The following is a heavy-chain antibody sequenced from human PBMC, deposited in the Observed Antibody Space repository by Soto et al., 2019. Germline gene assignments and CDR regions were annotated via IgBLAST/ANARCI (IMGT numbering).Heavy chain of an antibody. V-gene: IGHV4-4*07. CDR2: IYSRGDT. CDR3: AGIGEDVYYGMDV. Sequence: SETLSLTCSVYGGSMRSYYWNWLRQPAGKGLEWIGRIYSRGDTNYNPSVKSRVTMSVDTSKNEFSLRLNSVTAADTAVYYCAGIGEDVYYGMDVWGQGTTVTVSS. J-gene: IGHJ6*02. D-gene: IGHD2-21*01. CDR1: GGSMRSYY.